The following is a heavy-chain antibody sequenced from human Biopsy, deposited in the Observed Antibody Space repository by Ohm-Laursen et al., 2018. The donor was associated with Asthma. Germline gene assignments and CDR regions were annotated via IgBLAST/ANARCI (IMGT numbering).Heavy chain of an antibody. Sequence: SLRLSCTASGFAVSRDHMFWVRQAPGKGLEWVSVIYSGGTSHTADSVKGRLTISRDNAKNTLYLEMNSLRAEDTAVYYCARGPAWQQLDNWGQGTLVTVSS. V-gene: IGHV3-66*01. CDR3: ARGPAWQQLDN. D-gene: IGHD6-13*01. CDR2: IYSGGTS. J-gene: IGHJ4*02. CDR1: GFAVSRDH.